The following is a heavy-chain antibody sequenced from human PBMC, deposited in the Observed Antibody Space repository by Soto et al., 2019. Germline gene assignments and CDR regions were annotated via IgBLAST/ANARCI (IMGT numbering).Heavy chain of an antibody. V-gene: IGHV1-69*02. J-gene: IGHJ5*02. CDR2: IIPILGIA. Sequence: QVQLVQSGAEVKKPGSSVKVSCKASGGTFSSYTTSWVRQAPGQGLEWMGRIIPILGIANYAQKFQGRVTITADKSPSTAYMELSSLRSEDTAVYYCARSFKLDSRFDPWGQGTLVTVSS. CDR3: ARSFKLDSRFDP. D-gene: IGHD1-1*01. CDR1: GGTFSSYT.